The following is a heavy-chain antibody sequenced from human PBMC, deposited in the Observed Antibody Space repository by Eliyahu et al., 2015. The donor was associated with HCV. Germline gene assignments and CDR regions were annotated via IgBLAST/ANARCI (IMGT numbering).Heavy chain of an antibody. V-gene: IGHV3-53*01. CDR3: ARESGAGRWWFDP. J-gene: IGHJ5*02. CDR1: GFTVSSNY. CDR2: IYSGGST. D-gene: IGHD6-13*01. Sequence: EVQLVESGGGLIQPGGSLRLSCAASGFTVSSNYMXWVRQAPGKGLEWVSVIYSGGSTYYADSVKGRFTISRDNSKNTLYLQMNSLRAEDTAVYYCARESGAGRWWFDPWGQGTLVTVSS.